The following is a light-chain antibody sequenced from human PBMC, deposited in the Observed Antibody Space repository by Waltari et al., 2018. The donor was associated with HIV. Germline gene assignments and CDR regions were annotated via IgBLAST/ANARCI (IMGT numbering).Light chain of an antibody. V-gene: IGKV1-5*03. CDR1: QSINTW. CDR3: QQYERHQS. J-gene: IGKJ2*03. Sequence: DIQMTQSPSTLSASVGDRVTITCRASQSINTWLAWYQQKPGKAPKRLIYQASTSESGVPSRFSGRGSGTEFTLTIRSLQPDDFASYYCQQYERHQSFGQGTKV. CDR2: QAS.